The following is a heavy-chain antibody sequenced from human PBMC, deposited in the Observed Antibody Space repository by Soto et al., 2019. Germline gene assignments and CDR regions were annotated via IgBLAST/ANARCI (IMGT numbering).Heavy chain of an antibody. CDR1: GFTFNAYG. CDR2: ISFNGKKT. J-gene: IGHJ4*02. Sequence: QVQLVESGGGVVQPGKSLRLSCAASGFTFNAYGMHWVRQAPGKGLEWVTFISFNGKKTDYADSVKGRFTVSRDNSQNTLYLQMNSLRPEDTVVYYCADIGGYDSVGGTYWGQGALVTVSS. V-gene: IGHV3-33*05. D-gene: IGHD3-16*01. CDR3: ADIGGYDSVGGTY.